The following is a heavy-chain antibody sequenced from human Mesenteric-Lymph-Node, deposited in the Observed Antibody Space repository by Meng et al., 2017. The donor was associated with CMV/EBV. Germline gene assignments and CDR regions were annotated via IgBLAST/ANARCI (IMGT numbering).Heavy chain of an antibody. CDR1: TFSGNG. CDR3: ARDRSVIVVVAATSWFDP. J-gene: IGHJ5*02. CDR2: ISAYNGNT. Sequence: TFSGNGSSWMRQAPGQGLEWMGWISAYNGNTNYARKVRGRVTMTTDTSTSTAYMELRSLRSDDTAVYYCARDRSVIVVVAATSWFDPWGQETLVTVSS. V-gene: IGHV1-18*01. D-gene: IGHD2-15*01.